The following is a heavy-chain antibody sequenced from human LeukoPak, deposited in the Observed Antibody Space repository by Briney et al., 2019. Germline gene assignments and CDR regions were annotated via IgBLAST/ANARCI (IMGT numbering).Heavy chain of an antibody. Sequence: GGSLRLSCAASGFTFSYHWMTWVRQAPGKGLEWVSAISGSGGSTYYADSVKGRFTISRDNPKNTLYLQMNSLRAEDTAVYYCAKTVRDSSGYKDYWGQGTLVTVSS. V-gene: IGHV3-23*01. CDR1: GFTFSYHW. D-gene: IGHD3-22*01. J-gene: IGHJ4*02. CDR3: AKTVRDSSGYKDY. CDR2: ISGSGGST.